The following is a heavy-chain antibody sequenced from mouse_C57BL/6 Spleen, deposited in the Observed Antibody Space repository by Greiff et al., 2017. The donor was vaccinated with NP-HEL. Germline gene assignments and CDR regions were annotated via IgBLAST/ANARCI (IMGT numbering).Heavy chain of an antibody. Sequence: QVQLQQPGAELVRPGSSVKLSCKASGYTFTSYWMHWVKQRPIQGLEWIGNIDPSDSETHYNQTFKNKATLTVDKSYSTAYMQRSSLTSEDSAVYYCAREGYYCSSSLFDYWGQGTTLTVSS. CDR2: IDPSDSET. D-gene: IGHD1-1*01. CDR3: AREGYYCSSSLFDY. J-gene: IGHJ2*01. CDR1: GYTFTSYW. V-gene: IGHV1-52*01.